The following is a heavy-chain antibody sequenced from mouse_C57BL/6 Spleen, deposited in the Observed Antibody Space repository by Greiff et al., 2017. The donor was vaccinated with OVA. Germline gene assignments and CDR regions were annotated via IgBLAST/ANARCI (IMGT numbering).Heavy chain of an antibody. V-gene: IGHV7-3*01. D-gene: IGHD2-5*01. CDR1: GFTFTDYY. CDR2: IRNKANGYTT. Sequence: EVKLQESGGGLVQPGGSLSLSCAASGFTFTDYYMSWVRQPPGKALEWLGFIRNKANGYTTEYSASVKGRFTISRDNSQSILYLQMNALRAEDSATYYCARGSNSWFAYWGQGTLVTVSA. J-gene: IGHJ3*01. CDR3: ARGSNSWFAY.